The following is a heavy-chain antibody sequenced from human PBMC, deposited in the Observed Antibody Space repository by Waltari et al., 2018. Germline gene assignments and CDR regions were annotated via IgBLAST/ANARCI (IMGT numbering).Heavy chain of an antibody. Sequence: EVQLVEPGGGLIQPGGSLRPSCAVSGLIVSGNYMSWVRQAPGKGLEWVSVIYAGGGSYSADSVRGRFTISRDNSKNTLYLEMNTLRADDTAVYYCATLGAYLGAFDVWGQGTMVTVSS. CDR1: GLIVSGNY. J-gene: IGHJ3*01. V-gene: IGHV3-53*01. CDR3: ATLGAYLGAFDV. CDR2: IYAGGGS. D-gene: IGHD3-16*01.